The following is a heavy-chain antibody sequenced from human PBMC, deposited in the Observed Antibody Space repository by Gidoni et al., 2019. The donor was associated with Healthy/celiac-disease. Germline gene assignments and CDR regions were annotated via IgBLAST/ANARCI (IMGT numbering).Heavy chain of an antibody. CDR1: GFPFDDYA. Sequence: EVQLVESGGGLVQPGRSLRLSFAASGFPFDDYAMHWVRQAPGKGLEWVSGISWNSGSIGYADSVKGRFTISRDNAKNSLYLQMNSLRAEDTALYYCARGGDMANWGQGTLVTVSS. J-gene: IGHJ4*02. V-gene: IGHV3-9*01. D-gene: IGHD3-16*01. CDR2: ISWNSGSI. CDR3: ARGGDMAN.